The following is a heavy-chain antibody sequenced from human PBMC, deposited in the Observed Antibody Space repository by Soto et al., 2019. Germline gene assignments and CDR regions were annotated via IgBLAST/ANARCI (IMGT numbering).Heavy chain of an antibody. J-gene: IGHJ4*02. V-gene: IGHV1-18*04. CDR1: GYTLNTSV. CDR2: ISTYDGST. D-gene: IGHD3-16*02. CDR3: TTEVESGGVIANGY. Sequence: VASVKVSCKASGYTLNTSVITWVRQAPGQGLEWMGWISTYDGSTESAQKFQGRVTLTRDTSTSTVFMELRSLRSGDTGVYYCTTEVESGGVIANGYWGQGTLVTVSS.